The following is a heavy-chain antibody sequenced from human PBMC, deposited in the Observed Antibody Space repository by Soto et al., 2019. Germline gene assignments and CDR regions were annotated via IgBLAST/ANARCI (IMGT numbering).Heavy chain of an antibody. J-gene: IGHJ4*02. D-gene: IGHD4-17*01. V-gene: IGHV4-59*01. CDR1: GGSISRYY. CDR2: IYYSGST. Sequence: SVTLSLTCTVSGGSISRYYWNCIRQTPGKGLEWIGYIYYSGSTNYNPSLKSRVTISVDTSKNQFSLKLSSVTAADTAVYYCARDYGDYYFDYWGQGTLVTVSS. CDR3: ARDYGDYYFDY.